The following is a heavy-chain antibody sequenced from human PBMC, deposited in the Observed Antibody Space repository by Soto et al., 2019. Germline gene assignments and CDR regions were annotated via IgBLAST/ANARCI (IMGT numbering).Heavy chain of an antibody. Sequence: GGSLRLSCAASGFIFSRYAMNWVRQAPGKGLEWVSSISSSSSYIYYADSVKGRFTISRDNAKNSLYLQMNSLRAEDTALYYCTRDRIAAAGTFDYWGRGTLVTVSS. CDR2: ISSSSSYI. V-gene: IGHV3-21*04. J-gene: IGHJ4*02. CDR3: TRDRIAAAGTFDY. D-gene: IGHD6-13*01. CDR1: GFIFSRYA.